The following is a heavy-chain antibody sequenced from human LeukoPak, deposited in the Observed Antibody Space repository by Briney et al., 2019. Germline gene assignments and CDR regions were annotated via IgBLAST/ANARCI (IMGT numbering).Heavy chain of an antibody. CDR1: GGSFSGYY. D-gene: IGHD6-13*01. CDR3: ARASSWYSAFDI. CDR2: INHSGST. V-gene: IGHV4-34*01. Sequence: SETLSLTCAVCGGSFSGYYWSWIRQPPGKGLEWIGEINHSGSTNYNPSLKSRVTISVDTSKNQFSLKLSSVTAADTAVYYCARASSWYSAFDIWGQGTMVTVSS. J-gene: IGHJ3*02.